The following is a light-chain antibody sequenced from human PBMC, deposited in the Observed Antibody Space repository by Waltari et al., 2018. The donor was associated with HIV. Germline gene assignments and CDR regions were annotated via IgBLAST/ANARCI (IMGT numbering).Light chain of an antibody. V-gene: IGLV1-47*01. Sequence: QSVVTRPPSASGTPGQRVTISCSGSDSNIGSNYVYWYQDLPGTAPKLLIYKNNQRSSGVPDRFSGSKSDTSASLAISGLRSEDEADYYCASWDDNLNSWVFGGGTKRTVL. CDR1: DSNIGSNY. CDR2: KNN. J-gene: IGLJ3*02. CDR3: ASWDDNLNSWV.